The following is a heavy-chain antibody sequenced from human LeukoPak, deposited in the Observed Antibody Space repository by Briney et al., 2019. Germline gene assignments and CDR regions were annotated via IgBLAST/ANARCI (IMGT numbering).Heavy chain of an antibody. CDR1: GFTVSNYP. V-gene: IGHV3-23*01. CDR2: IGGSGGST. Sequence: PGGSLRLSCAASGFTVSNYPISWVRQAPGKGLEWVSAIGGSGGSTYYADSVKGRFTISRDNSMNTLYLHMSSMRTADTALYYCSNNRESGDSKPAFWGQGTLVTVSS. J-gene: IGHJ4*02. D-gene: IGHD4-17*01. CDR3: SNNRESGDSKPAF.